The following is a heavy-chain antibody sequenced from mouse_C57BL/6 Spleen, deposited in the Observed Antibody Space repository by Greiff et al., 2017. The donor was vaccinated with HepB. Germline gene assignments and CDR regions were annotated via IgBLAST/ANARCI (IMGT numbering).Heavy chain of an antibody. J-gene: IGHJ3*01. D-gene: IGHD1-1*01. CDR1: GYTFTDYE. Sequence: VQRVESGAELVRPGASVTLSCKASGYTFTDYEMHWVKQTPVHGLEWIGAIDPETGGTAYNQKFKGKAILTADKSSSTAYMELRSLTSEDSAVYYCTLYYYGSSPFAYWGQGTLVTVSA. CDR3: TLYYYGSSPFAY. V-gene: IGHV1-15*01. CDR2: IDPETGGT.